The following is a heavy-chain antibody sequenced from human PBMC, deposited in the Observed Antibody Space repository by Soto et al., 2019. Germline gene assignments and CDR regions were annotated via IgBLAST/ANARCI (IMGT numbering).Heavy chain of an antibody. CDR1: GGTFSSYA. CDR3: ARGGSTAMAPMYYYGMDV. CDR2: IIPIFGTA. J-gene: IGHJ6*01. V-gene: IGHV1-69*06. Sequence: SLKVSCTASGGTFSSYAISWVRQAPGQGLEWMGGIIPIFGTANYAQKFQGRVTITADKSTSTAYMELSSLRSEDTAVYYCARGGSTAMAPMYYYGMDVWGQGTTVTVFS. D-gene: IGHD5-18*01.